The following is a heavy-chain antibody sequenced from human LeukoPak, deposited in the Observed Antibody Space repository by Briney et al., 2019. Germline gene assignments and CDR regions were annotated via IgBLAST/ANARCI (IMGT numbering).Heavy chain of an antibody. CDR3: AGAVVRGVISDY. Sequence: SETLSLTCAVYGGSFSGYYWSWIRQPPGKGLEWIGEVNHSGSTNYNPSLKSRVTISVDTSKNQFSLKLRSVTAADTAVYYCAGAVVRGVISDYWGQGTLGTASA. V-gene: IGHV4-34*01. D-gene: IGHD3-10*01. CDR2: VNHSGST. CDR1: GGSFSGYY. J-gene: IGHJ4*02.